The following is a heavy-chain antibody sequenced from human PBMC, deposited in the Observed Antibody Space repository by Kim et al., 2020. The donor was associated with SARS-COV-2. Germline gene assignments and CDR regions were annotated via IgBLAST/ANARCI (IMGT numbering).Heavy chain of an antibody. CDR1: GFMFSDHY. CDR2: TRTKPKSYTT. J-gene: IGHJ3*01. CDR3: IRVKDGGAFDV. Sequence: GGSLRLSCVAFGFMFSDHYMDWVRQTPEKRLEWVGRTRTKPKSYTTDFAASVKGRFTISRDDSRRSMYLQLKSLKIEDTAVYYCIRVKDGGAFDVWGQGKVVTVSS. V-gene: IGHV3-72*01. D-gene: IGHD4-17*01.